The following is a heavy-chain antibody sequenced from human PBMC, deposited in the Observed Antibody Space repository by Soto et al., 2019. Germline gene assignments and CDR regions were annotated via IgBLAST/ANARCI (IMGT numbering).Heavy chain of an antibody. V-gene: IGHV3-21*01. J-gene: IGHJ3*02. D-gene: IGHD3-22*01. CDR3: ARDLYYYDSSGYKDI. Sequence: GGSLRLSCAASGLTFGSYSMNWVRQAPGKGLEWVSSISSSSSYIYYADSVKGRFTISRDNAKNSLYLQMNSLRAEDTAVYYCARDLYYYDSSGYKDIWGQGTMVTVSS. CDR1: GLTFGSYS. CDR2: ISSSSSYI.